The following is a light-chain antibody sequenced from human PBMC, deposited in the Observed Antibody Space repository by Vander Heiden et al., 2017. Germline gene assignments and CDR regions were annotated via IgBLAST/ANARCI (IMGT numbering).Light chain of an antibody. CDR1: QGISSA. Sequence: ALLLTPSPSSLSASVGDRVTITCRASQGISSALAWYQQKPGKAPKLLIYDASSLESGVPSRFSGSGSGTDFTLTISSLQPEDFATYYCQQFNSYPRTFGQGTKLEIK. V-gene: IGKV1-13*02. CDR2: DAS. J-gene: IGKJ2*01. CDR3: QQFNSYPRT.